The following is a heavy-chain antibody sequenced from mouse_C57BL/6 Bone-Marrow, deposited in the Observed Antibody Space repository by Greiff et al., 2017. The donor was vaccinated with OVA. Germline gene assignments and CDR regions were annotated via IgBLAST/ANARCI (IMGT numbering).Heavy chain of an antibody. J-gene: IGHJ2*01. Sequence: VQLQESGAELVRPGTSVKVSCKASGYAFTNYLIEWVKQRPGQGLEWIGVINPGSGGTNYNEKFKGKATLTADKSYSTAYMQLSSLTSEDSAVYCCASSFTVYFDYWGQGTTLTVSS. CDR1: GYAFTNYL. CDR3: ASSFTVYFDY. CDR2: INPGSGGT. D-gene: IGHD1-1*01. V-gene: IGHV1-54*01.